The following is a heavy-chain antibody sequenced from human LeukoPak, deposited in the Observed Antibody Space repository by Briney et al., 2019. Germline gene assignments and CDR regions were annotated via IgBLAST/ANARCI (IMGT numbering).Heavy chain of an antibody. CDR2: ICFSVGT. CDR1: GGSVSSSIYY. D-gene: IGHD5-18*01. J-gene: IGHJ6*03. Sequence: PSESLSVTCTVPGGSVSSSIYYRGWIRQSPREGLGWIGRICFSVGTYYNPSFKSRSTIPVTTSKNQFTLKLRFLTAANTPCIFCAMRRQIGGYSYGPIYYDMDVWGKGTTVTVSS. CDR3: AMRRQIGGYSYGPIYYDMDV. V-gene: IGHV4-39*01.